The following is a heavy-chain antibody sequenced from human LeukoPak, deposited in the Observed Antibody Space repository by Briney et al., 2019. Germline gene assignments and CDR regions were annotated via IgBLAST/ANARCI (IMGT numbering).Heavy chain of an antibody. J-gene: IGHJ3*02. CDR3: ARDLGYYGSGSAFDI. D-gene: IGHD3-10*01. V-gene: IGHV3-33*01. CDR2: XWYDGSNK. Sequence: GRSLRLSCVASGFTFRSHAMHWVRQAPGKGLXXXXXXWYDGSNKYYAESVKGRFTISRDNSKNTLYVQMNSLRVEDTAVYYCARDLGYYGSGSAFDIWGQGTMVTVSS. CDR1: GFTFRSHA.